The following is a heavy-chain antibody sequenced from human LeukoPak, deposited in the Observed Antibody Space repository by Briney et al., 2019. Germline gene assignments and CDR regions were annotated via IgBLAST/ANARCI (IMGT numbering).Heavy chain of an antibody. CDR2: IRYDGSTK. V-gene: IGHV3-30*02. Sequence: GGSLRLSCAASGFSFSDYGMHWIRQAPGKGLEWVSFIRYDGSTKDYADSVKGRFTTSRDNTKNTLFLQRNSLRAEESAMYYCAKRAVLERGGGPGAFHIWGQGTTVTVSS. CDR3: AKRAVLERGGGPGAFHI. CDR1: GFSFSDYG. J-gene: IGHJ3*02. D-gene: IGHD2-15*01.